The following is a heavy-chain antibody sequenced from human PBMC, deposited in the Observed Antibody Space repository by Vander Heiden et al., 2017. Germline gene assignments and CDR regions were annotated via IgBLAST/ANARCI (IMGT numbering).Heavy chain of an antibody. CDR2: INHSGST. Sequence: QVQLQQWGAGLLKPSETLSLTCAVYGGSFSGYYWSWIRQPPGKGLEWIGEINHSGSTNYNPSLKSRVTISVDTSKNQFSLKLSSVTAADTAVYYCARAPILGYCSGGSCPMRHWFDPWGQGTLVTVSS. V-gene: IGHV4-34*01. J-gene: IGHJ5*02. CDR3: ARAPILGYCSGGSCPMRHWFDP. D-gene: IGHD2-15*01. CDR1: GGSFSGYY.